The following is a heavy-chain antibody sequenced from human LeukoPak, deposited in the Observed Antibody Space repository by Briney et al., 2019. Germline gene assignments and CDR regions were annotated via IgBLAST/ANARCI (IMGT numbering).Heavy chain of an antibody. Sequence: PGGSLRLSCAASGFTFSSYSMNWVRQAPGKGLEWVSSISSSSSYIYYADSVKGRFTISRDNAKNSLYLQMNSLRAEDTAVYYCAREGEMATIKGVYYFDYWGQGTLVTVSS. D-gene: IGHD5-24*01. CDR3: AREGEMATIKGVYYFDY. CDR2: ISSSSSYI. CDR1: GFTFSSYS. V-gene: IGHV3-21*01. J-gene: IGHJ4*02.